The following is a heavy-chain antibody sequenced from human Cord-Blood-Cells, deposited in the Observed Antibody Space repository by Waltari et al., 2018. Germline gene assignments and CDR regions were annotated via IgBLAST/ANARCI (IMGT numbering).Heavy chain of an antibody. CDR3: ASPGIAAAGPYFDY. J-gene: IGHJ4*02. D-gene: IGHD6-13*01. CDR1: GCTFGSDS. CDR2: ISSISSTI. Sequence: EVQLVESGGGLVQPGGSVRLSCAASGCTFGSDSMNGVRQAPGKGREWGSYISSISSTIYYADSVKGRFTIPRDNAKNSLYLQMTSLRDEDTAVYYCASPGIAAAGPYFDYWGQGTLVTVSS. V-gene: IGHV3-48*02.